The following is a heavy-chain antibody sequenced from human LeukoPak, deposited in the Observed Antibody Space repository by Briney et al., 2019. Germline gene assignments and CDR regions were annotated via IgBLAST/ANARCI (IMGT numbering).Heavy chain of an antibody. CDR2: IRSGGDT. J-gene: IGHJ4*02. CDR3: ATQNFDY. Sequence: GGSLRLSCVASGFTLSGYAMSWVRQAPGKGLEWVSAIRSGGDTFYADSVKGRFTISRDDSGNTLYLQMNSLTAGDTAIYYCATQNFDYWGPGTLLTVSS. CDR1: GFTLSGYA. V-gene: IGHV3-23*01.